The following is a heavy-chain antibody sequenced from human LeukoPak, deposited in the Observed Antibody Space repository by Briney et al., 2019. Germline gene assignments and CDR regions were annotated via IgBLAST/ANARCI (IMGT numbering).Heavy chain of an antibody. Sequence: GGSLRLSCAASGFTFSNYWMIWVRQAPGKGLEWVGNIKQDGSEKRYADSVRCRFSSYRDNAQPSLYLQMNSLRAEDTAVYYCARASDPWLQLTWGQGTLVTVSS. D-gene: IGHD5-24*01. CDR1: GFTFSNYW. CDR2: IKQDGSEK. J-gene: IGHJ5*02. V-gene: IGHV3-7*05. CDR3: ARASDPWLQLT.